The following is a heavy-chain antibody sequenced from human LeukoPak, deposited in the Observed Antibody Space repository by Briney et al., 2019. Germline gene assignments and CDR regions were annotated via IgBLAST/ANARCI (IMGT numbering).Heavy chain of an antibody. V-gene: IGHV3-74*01. J-gene: IGHJ4*02. CDR1: GFTFSSYY. Sequence: PGGSLRLSRAASGFTFSSYYMYWVRQAPGKGLVSVSRISSDRGSTTYADSVKGRFTISRDNAKNTLYLQMNSLRAEDTAVYYCARDDGSGIDYWGQGTLVTVFS. D-gene: IGHD6-19*01. CDR2: ISSDRGST. CDR3: ARDDGSGIDY.